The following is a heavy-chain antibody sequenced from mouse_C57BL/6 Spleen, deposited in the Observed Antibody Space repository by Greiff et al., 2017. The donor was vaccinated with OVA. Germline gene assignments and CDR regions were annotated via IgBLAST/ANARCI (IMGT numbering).Heavy chain of an antibody. CDR3: ARWYYGSSYYFDY. Sequence: EVQLQESGGGLVKPGGSLKLSCAASGFTFSDYGMHWVRQAPEKGLEWVAYISSGSSTIYYADTVKGRFTISRDNAKNTLFLQMTSLRSEDTAMYYCARWYYGSSYYFDYWGQGTTLTVSS. D-gene: IGHD1-1*01. J-gene: IGHJ2*01. CDR2: ISSGSSTI. V-gene: IGHV5-17*01. CDR1: GFTFSDYG.